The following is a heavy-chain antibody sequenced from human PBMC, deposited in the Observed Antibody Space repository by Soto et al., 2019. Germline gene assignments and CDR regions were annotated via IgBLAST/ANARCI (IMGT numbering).Heavy chain of an antibody. Sequence: ASVKVSCKASGYTFTGYYMHWVRQAPGQGLEWMGWINPNSGGTNYAQKFQGWVTMTRDTSTSTAYMELSRLRSDDTAVYYCARGITGTKEGFYYYYGMDVWGQGTTVTVSS. V-gene: IGHV1-2*04. J-gene: IGHJ6*02. CDR2: INPNSGGT. D-gene: IGHD1-7*01. CDR1: GYTFTGYY. CDR3: ARGITGTKEGFYYYYGMDV.